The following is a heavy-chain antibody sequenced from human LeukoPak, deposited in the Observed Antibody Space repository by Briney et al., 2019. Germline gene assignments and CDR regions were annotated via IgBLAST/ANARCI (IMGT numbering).Heavy chain of an antibody. V-gene: IGHV3-30*02. J-gene: IGHJ4*02. CDR2: IRFDGGNK. D-gene: IGHD3-10*01. CDR1: GFTFNNYG. CDR3: AKDSLRTYYGSGSYPLDY. Sequence: PGGSLRLSCAASGFTFNNYGMHWVRQAPGKGLEWVAFIRFDGGNKYYADSVKGRFTISRDSSKNTPFLQMNSLRADDTAVYYCAKDSLRTYYGSGSYPLDYWGQGTLVTVSS.